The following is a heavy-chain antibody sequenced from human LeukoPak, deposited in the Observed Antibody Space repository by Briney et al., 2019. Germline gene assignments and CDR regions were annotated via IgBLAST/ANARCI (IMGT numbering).Heavy chain of an antibody. CDR2: INQDGSEK. CDR3: ARDGHYTIYELRFDY. CDR1: GFTFSSYW. Sequence: PGGSLRPSCAASGFTFSSYWMSWVRQAPGKGLEWEANINQDGSEKYCVDSLKGRFTISRDNAENSLYLQMNSLRAEDTGIYYCARDGHYTIYELRFDYWGQGALVTVSS. J-gene: IGHJ4*02. V-gene: IGHV3-7*03. D-gene: IGHD5/OR15-5a*01.